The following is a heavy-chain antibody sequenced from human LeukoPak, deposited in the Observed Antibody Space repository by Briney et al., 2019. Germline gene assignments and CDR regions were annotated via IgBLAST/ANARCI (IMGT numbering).Heavy chain of an antibody. CDR1: GFTLSNYW. J-gene: IGHJ4*02. D-gene: IGHD6-13*01. Sequence: GGSLRLSCAASGFTLSNYWMHWVRQAPGKGLVWVSRIKTDGVTTNYADSVKGRFTISRDNSKNTLYLQMNSLRAEDTAVYYCAKGAADFDYWGQGTLVIVSS. V-gene: IGHV3-74*01. CDR2: IKTDGVTT. CDR3: AKGAADFDY.